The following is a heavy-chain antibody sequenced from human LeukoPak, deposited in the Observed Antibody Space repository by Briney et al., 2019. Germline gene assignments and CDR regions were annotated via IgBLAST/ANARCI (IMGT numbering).Heavy chain of an antibody. CDR2: INHSGST. D-gene: IGHD4-17*01. V-gene: IGHV4-34*01. CDR1: GGSFSGYY. J-gene: IGHJ5*02. Sequence: PSETLSLTCAVYGGSFSGYYWSCMRQPPGKGLEWIGEINHSGSTNCNPSLKSRVTISVDTSKKQFSLKLSSVTAADTAVYYCARGARYGDYLRFANNWFDPWGQGTLVTVSS. CDR3: ARGARYGDYLRFANNWFDP.